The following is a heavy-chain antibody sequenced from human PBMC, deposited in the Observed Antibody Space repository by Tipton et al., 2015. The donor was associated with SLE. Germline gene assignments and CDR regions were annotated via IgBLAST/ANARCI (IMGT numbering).Heavy chain of an antibody. CDR3: ARGRRRDYYYYYYMDV. CDR2: IHHSGSI. J-gene: IGHJ6*03. CDR1: GGSISDYY. Sequence: LRLSCTVSGGSISDYYWTWIRQPPGKGLEWIGYIHHSGSINYNPSLKSRVTISVDTSKNQFSLKLSSVTAADTAVYYCARGRRRDYYYYYYMDVWGKGTTVTVSS. V-gene: IGHV4-59*01.